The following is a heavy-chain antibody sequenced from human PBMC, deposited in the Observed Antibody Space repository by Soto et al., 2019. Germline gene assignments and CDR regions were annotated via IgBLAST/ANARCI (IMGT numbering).Heavy chain of an antibody. CDR2: IWYDGSNK. CDR1: GFTFSSYG. CDR3: ARDWVSGQFGMDV. J-gene: IGHJ6*02. D-gene: IGHD6-19*01. Sequence: VQLVESGGGVVQPGRSLRLSCEASGFTFSSYGMHWVRQAPGKGLEWVAVIWYDGSNKYYADSVKGRFTISRDDSKNTLYLQMNSLRAEDTAVYYCARDWVSGQFGMDVWGQGTTVTVSS. V-gene: IGHV3-33*01.